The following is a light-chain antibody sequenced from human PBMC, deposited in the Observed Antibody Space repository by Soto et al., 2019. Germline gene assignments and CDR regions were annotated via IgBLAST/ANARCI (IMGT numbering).Light chain of an antibody. CDR2: EGS. CDR3: CSYAGNYV. CDR1: SSDVGSYNL. J-gene: IGLJ1*01. Sequence: QSVLTQPASVSGSPGQSITISCTGTSSDVGSYNLVSWYQQHPGKAPKLMIYEGSKRPSGVSNRFSGSKSGNTASLTISGLQAEDEADYYCCSYAGNYVFGTGTK. V-gene: IGLV2-23*01.